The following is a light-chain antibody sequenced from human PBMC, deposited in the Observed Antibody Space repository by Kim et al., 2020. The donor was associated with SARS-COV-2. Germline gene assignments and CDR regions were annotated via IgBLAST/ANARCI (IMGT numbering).Light chain of an antibody. V-gene: IGKV3-20*01. CDR3: QQYGTSPST. CDR1: QSVSSSY. J-gene: IGKJ5*01. Sequence: PGERATLSCRASQSVSSSYLAWYQQKPGQAPRLLISSASTRATGIPDRFSASGSGTDFTLTISRLEPGDFAVYYCQQYGTSPSTFGQGTRLE. CDR2: SAS.